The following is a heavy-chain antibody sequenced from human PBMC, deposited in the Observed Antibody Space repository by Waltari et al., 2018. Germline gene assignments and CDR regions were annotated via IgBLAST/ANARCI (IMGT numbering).Heavy chain of an antibody. D-gene: IGHD3-9*01. V-gene: IGHV1-18*01. CDR3: AREELVSSF. CDR2: INGYNGDT. J-gene: IGHJ1*01. Sequence: QIQLVQSGGEVKKPGASVKVSCKASGDTFKNFGMTWVRQAPGQGLEWMGWINGYNGDTNYAQECLGRVTLTTDTSTSTAYMELRSLRFDDTAVYYCAREELVSSFWGQGTLVTVSS. CDR1: GDTFKNFG.